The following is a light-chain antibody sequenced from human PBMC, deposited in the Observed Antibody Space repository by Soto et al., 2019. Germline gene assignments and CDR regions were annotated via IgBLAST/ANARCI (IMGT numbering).Light chain of an antibody. CDR2: GTS. CDR3: QQYGTSPPYT. V-gene: IGKV3-20*01. Sequence: EIVLTQSPVTLSLSPGERATLSCRASQSVSSSNLAWYQQKTGQAPRLLIYGTSSRATGNTDRFSGSGSGTDFTLTISRLEPEDVAVYNCQQYGTSPPYTFGQGTKLEIK. J-gene: IGKJ2*01. CDR1: QSVSSSN.